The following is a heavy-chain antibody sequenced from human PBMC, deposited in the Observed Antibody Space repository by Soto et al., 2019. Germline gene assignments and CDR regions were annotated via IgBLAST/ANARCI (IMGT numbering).Heavy chain of an antibody. CDR1: GFTFSSYA. Sequence: QVQLVESGGGVVQPGRSLRLSCAASGFTFSSYAMHWVRQAPGKGLEWVAVISYDGSNKYYADSVKGRFTISRDNSKNPLYLQMNSLRAEDTAVYYCARDQGYSGYAHDYWGQGTLVTVSS. D-gene: IGHD5-12*01. J-gene: IGHJ4*02. CDR2: ISYDGSNK. V-gene: IGHV3-30-3*01. CDR3: ARDQGYSGYAHDY.